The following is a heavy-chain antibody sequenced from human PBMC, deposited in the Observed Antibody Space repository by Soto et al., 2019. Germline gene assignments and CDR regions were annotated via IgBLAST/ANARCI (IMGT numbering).Heavy chain of an antibody. D-gene: IGHD3-9*01. J-gene: IGHJ4*02. CDR3: ARDTNAWYFFDY. CDR1: GGTLSSFA. Sequence: QVQLVQSGAEVRMPGSLVKVSCKASGGTLSSFAISWVRQAPGQGLEWIGGIIPVFGTESYAQKFQGRVTITADESTNTVYMELSSLRSEDTAVYYCARDTNAWYFFDYWSQGTLVTVSS. V-gene: IGHV1-69*01. CDR2: IIPVFGTE.